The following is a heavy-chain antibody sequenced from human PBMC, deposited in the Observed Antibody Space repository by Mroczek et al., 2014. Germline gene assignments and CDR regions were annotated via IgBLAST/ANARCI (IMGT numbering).Heavy chain of an antibody. CDR2: INHSGST. CDR1: GGSFSGYY. Sequence: QVQLQQWGAGLLKPSETLSLTCAVYGGSFSGYYWSWIRQPPGKGLEWIGEINHSGSTNYNPSLKSRVTISVDTSKNQFSLKLSSVTAADTAVYYCARGTGYCSGGSCSGRYFDYWGQGTLVTVSS. V-gene: IGHV4-34*01. J-gene: IGHJ4*02. CDR3: ARGTGYCSGGSCSGRYFDY. D-gene: IGHD2-15*01.